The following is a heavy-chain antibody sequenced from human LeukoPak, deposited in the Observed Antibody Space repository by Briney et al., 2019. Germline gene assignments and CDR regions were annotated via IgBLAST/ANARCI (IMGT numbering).Heavy chain of an antibody. CDR2: IYYSGST. D-gene: IGHD6-19*01. J-gene: IGHJ3*02. CDR3: ARGWGWYSAFDI. Sequence: SETLSLTCAVYGGSFSGYYWSWIRQPPGKGLEWIGSIYYSGSTYYNPSLKSRVTISVDTSKNQFSLKLSSVTAADTAVYYCARGWGWYSAFDIWGQGTMVTVSS. CDR1: GGSFSGYY. V-gene: IGHV4-34*01.